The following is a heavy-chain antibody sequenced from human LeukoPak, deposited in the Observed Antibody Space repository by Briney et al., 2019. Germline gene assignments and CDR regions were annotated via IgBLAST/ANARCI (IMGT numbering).Heavy chain of an antibody. J-gene: IGHJ4*02. CDR3: ARRRSGSGSYYGY. CDR1: GGSISSSSYY. D-gene: IGHD1-26*01. Sequence: SETLSLTCTVSGGSISSSSYYWGWIRQPPGKGLEWIGEINHSGSTNYNPSLKSRVTISVDTSKNQFSLKLSSVTAADTAVYYCARRRSGSGSYYGYWGQGTLVTVSS. CDR2: INHSGST. V-gene: IGHV4-39*07.